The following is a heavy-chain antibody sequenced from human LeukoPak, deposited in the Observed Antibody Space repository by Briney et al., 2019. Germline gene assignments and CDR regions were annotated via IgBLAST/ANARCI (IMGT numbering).Heavy chain of an antibody. CDR2: IYYSGST. CDR1: GGSISRGGYS. J-gene: IGHJ4*02. V-gene: IGHV4-31*03. D-gene: IGHD5-12*01. Sequence: PSETLSLTCTVSGGSISRGGYSWSWIRQHPGKGLEWIGYIYYSGSTYYNPSLKSRVNISVDTSKNQFSLKLSSVTAADTAVYYCARGLVATRGDFDYWGQGTLVTVSS. CDR3: ARGLVATRGDFDY.